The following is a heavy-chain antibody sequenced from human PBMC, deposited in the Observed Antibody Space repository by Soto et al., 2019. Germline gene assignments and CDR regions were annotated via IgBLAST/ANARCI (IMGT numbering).Heavy chain of an antibody. CDR2: TYYRSKWYN. CDR3: ARVQYSNSWYFSYGMDV. J-gene: IGHJ6*02. CDR1: GDSVSSNSAA. D-gene: IGHD6-13*01. V-gene: IGHV6-1*01. Sequence: SQTLSLTCAISGDSVSSNSAAWNWIRQSPSRGLEWLGRTYYRSKWYNDYAVSVKSRITINPDTSKNQFSLQLNSVTPEDTAVYYCARVQYSNSWYFSYGMDVWGQGTTVTVSS.